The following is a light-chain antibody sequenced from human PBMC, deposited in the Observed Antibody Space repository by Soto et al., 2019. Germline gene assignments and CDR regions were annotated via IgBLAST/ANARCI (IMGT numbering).Light chain of an antibody. CDR3: QQYGPSLYT. J-gene: IGKJ2*01. CDR1: QSVSSSY. CDR2: GAS. V-gene: IGKV3-20*01. Sequence: EIVLTQSPGTLSLSPGERATLSCRASQSVSSSYLAWYQQKPGQAPRLLIYGASNRAAGTPDRFSGSGSGTGFTLTISRLESEDFAVYYCQQYGPSLYTFGQGTKLEIK.